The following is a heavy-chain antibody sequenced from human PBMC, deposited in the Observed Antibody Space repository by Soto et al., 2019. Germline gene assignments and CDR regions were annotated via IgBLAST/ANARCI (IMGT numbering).Heavy chain of an antibody. CDR2: SYHSGST. D-gene: IGHD3-10*01. CDR1: GGSISSSNW. CDR3: ARDLLWFGEYDLYYYYYGMDV. J-gene: IGHJ6*02. V-gene: IGHV4-4*02. Sequence: QVQLQESGPGLVKPSGTLSLTCAVSGGSISSSNWWSWVRQPPGKGLEWIGESYHSGSTNYNPSLKSRLTISVDKSKTQFSLRLSSVTAAATAVYYCARDLLWFGEYDLYYYYYGMDVWGQGTTVTVSS.